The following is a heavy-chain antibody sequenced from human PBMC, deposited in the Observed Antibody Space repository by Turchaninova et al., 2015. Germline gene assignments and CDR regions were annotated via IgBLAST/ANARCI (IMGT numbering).Heavy chain of an antibody. J-gene: IGHJ4*02. D-gene: IGHD2-2*01. CDR2: IYYTGST. CDR3: ARGDHYAPYFDF. CDR1: GGSISSYY. V-gene: IGHV4-59*01. Sequence: QVQLQESGPGLVKPSETLSLTCTVSGGSISSYYWNWLRQSPGKGLEWIGSIYYTGSTNFNPSLKSRVTISIDTSKSQFSLNLSSVTAADTAVYYCARGDHYAPYFDFWGQGTLVTVSS.